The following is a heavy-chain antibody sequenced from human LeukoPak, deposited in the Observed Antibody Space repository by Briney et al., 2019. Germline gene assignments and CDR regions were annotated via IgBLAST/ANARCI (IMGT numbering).Heavy chain of an antibody. Sequence: ASVKVSRKASGYTFTSYGISWVRQAPGQGLEWMGWISAYNGNTNYAQKLQGRVTMTTDTSTSTAYMELRSLRSDDTAVYYCARTFIRLAAASYVDYWGQGTLVTVSS. J-gene: IGHJ4*02. D-gene: IGHD6-13*01. V-gene: IGHV1-18*01. CDR3: ARTFIRLAAASYVDY. CDR2: ISAYNGNT. CDR1: GYTFTSYG.